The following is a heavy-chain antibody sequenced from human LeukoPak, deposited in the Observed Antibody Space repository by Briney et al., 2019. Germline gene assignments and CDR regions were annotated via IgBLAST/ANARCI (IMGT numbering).Heavy chain of an antibody. CDR3: ARLGSYYDILTGPGTDWFDP. D-gene: IGHD3-9*01. CDR1: GGSISSSSYY. CDR2: IYYSGST. J-gene: IGHJ5*02. V-gene: IGHV4-39*01. Sequence: PSETLSLTCTVSGGSISSSSYYWGWIRQPPGQGLEWIGSIYYSGSTYYNPSLKSRVTISVDTSKNQFSLKLSSVTAADTAVYYCARLGSYYDILTGPGTDWFDPWGQGTLVTVSS.